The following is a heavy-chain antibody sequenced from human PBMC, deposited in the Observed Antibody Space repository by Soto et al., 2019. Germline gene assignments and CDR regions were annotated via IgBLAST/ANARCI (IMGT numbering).Heavy chain of an antibody. V-gene: IGHV3-30*18. Sequence: QVQLVESGGGVVQPGGSLRLSCAVSGFTFTAFGMNWFRQSPGKGLEWIATVSYDGRNTKYADSVSGRFTISRDNSQSILNLHMNTLKPDDTAVYFCGKDPLSGMFLYYFDYWGQATLVTASS. J-gene: IGHJ4*02. CDR1: GFTFTAFG. CDR3: GKDPLSGMFLYYFDY. CDR2: VSYDGRNT. D-gene: IGHD1-1*01.